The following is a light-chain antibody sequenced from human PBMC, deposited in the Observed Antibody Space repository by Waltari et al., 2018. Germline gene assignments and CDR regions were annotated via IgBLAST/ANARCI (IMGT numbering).Light chain of an antibody. J-gene: IGLJ3*02. Sequence: QSVLTQPPSVSGAPGQRVPISCTGSSSNLGAGFAVHWYQQLPGTAPKLLIYGNNNRPSGVPDRFAGSKSGTSASLAITGLQAEDEADYYCQSYGSDWVFGGGTKLTVL. CDR1: SSNLGAGFA. CDR2: GNN. CDR3: QSYGSDWV. V-gene: IGLV1-40*01.